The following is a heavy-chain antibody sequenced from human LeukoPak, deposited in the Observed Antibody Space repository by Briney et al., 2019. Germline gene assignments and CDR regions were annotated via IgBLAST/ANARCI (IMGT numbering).Heavy chain of an antibody. V-gene: IGHV4-59*01. D-gene: IGHD6-19*01. Sequence: PSETLSLTCTVPGGSISSYYWTWIRQPPGKGLEWIGSINYSGSTYYNPSLKSRVTISVDTSKNQFSLKLSSVTAADTAVYYCARVRGSGWYEFDYWGQGTLVTVSS. CDR2: INYSGST. CDR3: ARVRGSGWYEFDY. CDR1: GGSISSYY. J-gene: IGHJ4*02.